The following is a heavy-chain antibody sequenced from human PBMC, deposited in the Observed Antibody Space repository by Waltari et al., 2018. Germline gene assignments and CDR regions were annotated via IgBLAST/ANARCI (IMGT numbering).Heavy chain of an antibody. CDR3: ARTGARWLQFAAFDI. Sequence: EVLLVESGGGLVQTGGSRRLSCAASSFTFSNKGRNWVRQDPGKGLEWVANINQDGSEEYYVDSVKGRFTISRDNAKNSLYLEMKTLRAEDTAIYYCARTGARWLQFAAFDIWGQGTMVTVSS. CDR1: SFTFSNKG. J-gene: IGHJ3*02. V-gene: IGHV3-7*01. D-gene: IGHD5-12*01. CDR2: INQDGSEE.